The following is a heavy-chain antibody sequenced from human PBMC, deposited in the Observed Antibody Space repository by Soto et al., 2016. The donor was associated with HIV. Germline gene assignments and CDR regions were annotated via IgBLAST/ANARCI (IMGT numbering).Heavy chain of an antibody. J-gene: IGHJ4*02. CDR2: MNWNGGIT. Sequence: EVQLVESGGRVVRPGGSLRLSCAASGFTIDEYGMSWFRQVPGKGLEWVSGMNWNGGITGHADSVKGRFTISRDNAKKALYLQMNSLRPEDTAFYYCARDNDFFGSGSHYYDYWGQGTLVTVSS. V-gene: IGHV3-20*04. D-gene: IGHD3-10*01. CDR3: ARDNDFFGSGSHYYDY. CDR1: GFTIDEYG.